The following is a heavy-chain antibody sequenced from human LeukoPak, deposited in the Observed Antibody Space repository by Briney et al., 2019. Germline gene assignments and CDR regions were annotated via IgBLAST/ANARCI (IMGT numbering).Heavy chain of an antibody. CDR1: GGSISSYY. CDR2: IHYSGST. D-gene: IGHD1-14*01. CDR3: TRAPRKAWFDP. Sequence: SETLSLTCTVSGGSISSYYWGWIRQPPGKGLEWIGYIHYSGSTNYNPSLKSRVTISVDTSRKQFSLTLTSVTSADTAVYYCTRAPRKAWFDPWGQGTLVTVSS. J-gene: IGHJ5*02. V-gene: IGHV4-59*01.